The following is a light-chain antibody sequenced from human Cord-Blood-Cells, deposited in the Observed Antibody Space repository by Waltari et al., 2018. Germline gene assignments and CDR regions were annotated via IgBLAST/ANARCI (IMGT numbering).Light chain of an antibody. V-gene: IGLV1-51*01. J-gene: IGLJ3*02. CDR1: SSNIGNNY. Sequence: QSVLTQPPSVSAAPGQKVTISCSGSSSNIGNNYVSWYQQLPGTAPKLLIYDKNKRPSGIPDRFSCSKSGTSATLGITGLQTGDEADYYCGTWDSSLSAGVFGGGTKLTVL. CDR2: DKN. CDR3: GTWDSSLSAGV.